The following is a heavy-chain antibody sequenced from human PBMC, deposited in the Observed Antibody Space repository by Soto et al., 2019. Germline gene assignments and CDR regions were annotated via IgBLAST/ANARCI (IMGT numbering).Heavy chain of an antibody. CDR2: IYYSGST. CDR1: GGSVSSGSYY. V-gene: IGHV4-61*01. CDR3: ATLPPRIVVSLLPIPT. J-gene: IGHJ5*02. D-gene: IGHD2-21*01. Sequence: SETLSLTCTVSGGSVSSGSYYWSWIRQPPGKGLEWIGYIYYSGSTNYSPSLRGRATISVDKSNNQFSLRLRSVTAADTAVYYCATLPPRIVVSLLPIPTWGQGILVTVSS.